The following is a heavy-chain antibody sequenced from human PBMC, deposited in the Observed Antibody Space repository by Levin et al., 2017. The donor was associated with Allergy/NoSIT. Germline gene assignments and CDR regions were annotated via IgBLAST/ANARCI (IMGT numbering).Heavy chain of an antibody. J-gene: IGHJ4*02. CDR3: ARKPGIAVAEDY. CDR2: ISAYNGNT. CDR1: GYTFTSYG. V-gene: IGHV1-18*01. Sequence: GESLKISCKASGYTFTSYGISWVRQAPGQGLEWMGWISAYNGNTNYAQKLQGRVTMTTDTSTSTAYMELRSLRSDDTAVYYCARKPGIAVAEDYWGQGTLVTVSS. D-gene: IGHD6-19*01.